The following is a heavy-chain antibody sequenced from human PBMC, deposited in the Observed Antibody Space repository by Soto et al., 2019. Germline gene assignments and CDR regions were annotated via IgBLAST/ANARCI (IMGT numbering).Heavy chain of an antibody. J-gene: IGHJ4*02. CDR3: ARAKNGIGSDY. Sequence: PSETLSLTCTVSGDSISGYYWSWIRQSPGRALEWIGYVHYSGRTSYNPSLRGRATMLVDKSLSQVSLRLDSVTTADTAVYYCARAKNGIGSDYLGRGALVAVSS. V-gene: IGHV4-59*01. D-gene: IGHD1-1*01. CDR2: VHYSGRT. CDR1: GDSISGYY.